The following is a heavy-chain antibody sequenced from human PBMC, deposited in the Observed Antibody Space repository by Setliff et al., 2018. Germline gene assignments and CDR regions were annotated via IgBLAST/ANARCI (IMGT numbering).Heavy chain of an antibody. CDR3: ARAPSVELVTIRTNSWFTY. CDR2: ISVYNGDT. Sequence: ASVKVSCKASGYTFTSYGIIWVRQAPGQGLEWVGWISVYNGDTNYAQKFQGRVTLTTDTSTSTAYMELRSLTSDDPAFYYCARAPSVELVTIRTNSWFTYWGQGTLVTVSS. D-gene: IGHD5-18*01. V-gene: IGHV1-18*01. CDR1: GYTFTSYG. J-gene: IGHJ4*02.